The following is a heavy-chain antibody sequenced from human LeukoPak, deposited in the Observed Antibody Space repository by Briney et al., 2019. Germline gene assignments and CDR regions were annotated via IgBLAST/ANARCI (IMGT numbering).Heavy chain of an antibody. J-gene: IGHJ4*02. D-gene: IGHD4-17*01. CDR2: ISDDGDTT. Sequence: GGSLRLSCVVSGFTFNIYALAWVRQAPGKGLEWVSTISDDGDTTYYADSVKGRFTISRDNAKNSLYLQMNSLRDEDTAVYYCAREPVYDYGDNYWGQGTLVTVSS. V-gene: IGHV3-48*02. CDR1: GFTFNIYA. CDR3: AREPVYDYGDNY.